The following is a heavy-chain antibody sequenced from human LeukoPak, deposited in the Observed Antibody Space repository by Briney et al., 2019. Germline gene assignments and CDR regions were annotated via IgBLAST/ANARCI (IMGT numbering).Heavy chain of an antibody. CDR2: IYPSGST. Sequence: SETLSLTCTVSDGSISSYYWSWIRQSAGKGLEWIGRIYPSGSTNYNPSLKSRVTMSVDTSKNQFSLKLSSVTAADTAVYYCARTSSNSWSYGVDVWGQGTTVTVSS. CDR3: ARTSSNSWSYGVDV. J-gene: IGHJ6*02. D-gene: IGHD6-13*01. CDR1: DGSISSYY. V-gene: IGHV4-4*07.